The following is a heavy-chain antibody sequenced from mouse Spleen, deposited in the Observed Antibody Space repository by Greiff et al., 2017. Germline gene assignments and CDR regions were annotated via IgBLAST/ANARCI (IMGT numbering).Heavy chain of an antibody. CDR3: ANYDDAMDY. V-gene: IGHV1-69*01. Sequence: VQLQQPGAELVMPGASVKLSCKASGYTFTSYWMHWVKQRPGQGLEWIGEIDPSDSYTNYNQKFKGKATLTVDKSSSTAYMQLSSLTSEDSAVYYCANYDDAMDYWGQGTSVTVSS. J-gene: IGHJ4*01. CDR1: GYTFTSYW. CDR2: IDPSDSYT. D-gene: IGHD1-1*01.